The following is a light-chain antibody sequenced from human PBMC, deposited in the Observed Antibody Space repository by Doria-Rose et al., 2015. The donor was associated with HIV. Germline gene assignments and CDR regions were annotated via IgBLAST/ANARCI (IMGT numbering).Light chain of an antibody. CDR1: QDISNY. CDR3: QQYDNLPPGIT. CDR2: DAS. V-gene: IGKV1-33*01. Sequence: DIQMTQSPSSQSASVGDRVTITCQASQDISNYLNWYQQKPGKAPKLLIYDASNLETGVPSRFSGSGPGTDFTFTISSLQPEDIATYYCQQYDNLPPGITFGQGTRLEIK. J-gene: IGKJ5*01.